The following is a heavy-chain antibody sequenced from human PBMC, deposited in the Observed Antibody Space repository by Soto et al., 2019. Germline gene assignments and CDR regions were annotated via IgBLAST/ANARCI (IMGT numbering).Heavy chain of an antibody. CDR2: ISAYNGNT. CDR3: ARDFYYYDSSGYPGD. V-gene: IGHV1-18*01. CDR1: GYTFTSYG. J-gene: IGHJ4*02. Sequence: GASVKVSCKASGYTFTSYGISWVLQAPGQGLEWMGWISAYNGNTNYAQKLQGRVTTTTDTSTSTAYMELRSLRSDDTAVYYCARDFYYYDSSGYPGDWGQGTLVTVSS. D-gene: IGHD3-22*01.